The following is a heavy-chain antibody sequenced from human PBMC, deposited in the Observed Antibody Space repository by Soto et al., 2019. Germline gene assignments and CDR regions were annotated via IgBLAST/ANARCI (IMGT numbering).Heavy chain of an antibody. CDR2: IIDSGGYT. CDR3: AKETYYYYGMDV. CDR1: GFTFSSST. V-gene: IGHV3-23*01. Sequence: GSLRLSCAASGFTFSSSTMNWVRQAPGKGLEWVSAIIDSGGYTYYADSVKGRFTISRDNSKNTLYLQMNSLRAEDTALYYWAKETYYYYGMDVWGQGTTVTVAS. J-gene: IGHJ6*02.